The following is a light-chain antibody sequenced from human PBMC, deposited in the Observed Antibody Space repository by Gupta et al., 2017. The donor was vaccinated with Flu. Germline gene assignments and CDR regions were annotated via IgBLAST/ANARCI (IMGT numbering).Light chain of an antibody. CDR2: DSY. CDR3: QQPNIWPPFA. CDR1: GNIGSH. J-gene: IGKJ2*01. V-gene: IGKV3-11*01. Sequence: DARALSTGESATLTCGASGNIGSHLSWYKLKPGQAPRLLILDSYGRDAGVPVRFSGSGFGKDMALASSSVEQEEFAVYYCQQPNIWPPFAFGQGTKLEI.